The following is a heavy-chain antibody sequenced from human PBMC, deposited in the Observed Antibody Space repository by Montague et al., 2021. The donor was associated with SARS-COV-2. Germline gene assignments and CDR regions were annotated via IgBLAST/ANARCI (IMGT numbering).Heavy chain of an antibody. V-gene: IGHV3-30*04. D-gene: IGHD3-22*01. Sequence: SQRLSCAASGFTFSDYAMHWVRQAPGKGLEWVAVISYDGSNKYYADSVKGRFTISRDNSKNTLYLQMNSLRAEDTAVYYCASDLSIYDSSAYYFQLDYWGQGTLVTVSS. CDR3: ASDLSIYDSSAYYFQLDY. J-gene: IGHJ4*02. CDR1: GFTFSDYA. CDR2: ISYDGSNK.